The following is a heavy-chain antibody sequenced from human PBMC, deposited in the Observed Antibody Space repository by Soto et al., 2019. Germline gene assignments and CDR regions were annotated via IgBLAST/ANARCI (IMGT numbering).Heavy chain of an antibody. D-gene: IGHD5-18*01. V-gene: IGHV3-23*01. CDR2: ISGSGGST. Sequence: EVQLLESGGGLVQPGGSLRLSCAASGFTFSSYAMSWVRQAPGKGLEWVSAISGSGGSTYYADSVKGRFTISRDNSKNTLYLQMNSLRAEDTAVYYCAKAPPLYSDALYYFDYWGQGTLVTVSS. J-gene: IGHJ4*02. CDR1: GFTFSSYA. CDR3: AKAPPLYSDALYYFDY.